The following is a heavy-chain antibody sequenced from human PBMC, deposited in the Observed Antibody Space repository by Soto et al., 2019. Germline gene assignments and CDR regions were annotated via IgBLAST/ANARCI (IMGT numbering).Heavy chain of an antibody. D-gene: IGHD6-13*01. J-gene: IGHJ4*02. CDR1: GGTFSSYT. V-gene: IGHV1-69*02. CDR2: IIPILGIA. CDR3: ARGPYSSSWYETFDY. Sequence: QVQLVQSGAEVKKPGSSVKVSCKASGGTFSSYTISWVRQAPGQGLEWMGRIIPILGIANYAQKFQGRVTITADKYXXTAYMELSSLRSEDTAVYYCARGPYSSSWYETFDYWGQGTLVTVSS.